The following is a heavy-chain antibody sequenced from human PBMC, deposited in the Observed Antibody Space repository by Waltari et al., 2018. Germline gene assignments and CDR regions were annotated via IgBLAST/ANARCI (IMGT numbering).Heavy chain of an antibody. J-gene: IGHJ4*02. CDR2: KSGSGDRK. V-gene: IGHV3-23*01. Sequence: EVQLLESGGGLVQPGGSLRLSCAASGFTFSRSAMGWVRQAPGKGLEGGTGKSGSGDRKEDADSVKGRFTISRDNSKNTLSLQMNSLRVEDTAIYYCAKGANPQHPYHFENWGQGTLVTVSS. CDR1: GFTFSRSA. CDR3: AKGANPQHPYHFEN.